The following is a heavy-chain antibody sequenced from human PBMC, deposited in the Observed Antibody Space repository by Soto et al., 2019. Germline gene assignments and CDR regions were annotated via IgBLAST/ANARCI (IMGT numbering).Heavy chain of an antibody. J-gene: IGHJ6*02. CDR2: ISAYNGNT. D-gene: IGHD3-10*01. CDR3: SRDRLTPPGSYNYYYYGMDV. V-gene: IGHV1-18*04. CDR1: VYTFTSYG. Sequence: QVQLMQSGAEVKKPGASVTVSCKASVYTFTSYGISWVRQAPGQGLEWMGWISAYNGNTEDAQKFQGRVTMTTDRSTTTAYMELRSLRFDDTAMYYCSRDRLTPPGSYNYYYYGMDVWGQGTTVTVSS.